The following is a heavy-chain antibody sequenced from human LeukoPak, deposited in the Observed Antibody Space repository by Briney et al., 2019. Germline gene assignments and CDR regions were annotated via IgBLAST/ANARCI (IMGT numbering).Heavy chain of an antibody. CDR1: GFTFSSYI. V-gene: IGHV3-48*01. CDR2: ISSSSSTL. J-gene: IGHJ4*02. CDR3: ARLPPLYSSGWYAADY. D-gene: IGHD6-19*01. Sequence: GGSLRLSCAASGFTFSSYIMNWVRQAPGKGLEWVSYISSSSSTLYYADSVKGRFTISRDNAKNSLYLQMNSLRAEDTAVYYCARLPPLYSSGWYAADYWGQGTLVTVSS.